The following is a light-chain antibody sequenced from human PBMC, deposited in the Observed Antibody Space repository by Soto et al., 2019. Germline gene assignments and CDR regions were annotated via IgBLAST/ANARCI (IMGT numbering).Light chain of an antibody. Sequence: AIQLTQSPSSLSASVGDRVTITCRASQGLRNDLGWYQQKPGKAPKLLIYAASSLQSGVPSRFSGSGSGTDFTLTISSLQPEDFATYYCLQDYNYPRTFGQGTKVEIK. CDR2: AAS. J-gene: IGKJ1*01. V-gene: IGKV1-6*01. CDR3: LQDYNYPRT. CDR1: QGLRND.